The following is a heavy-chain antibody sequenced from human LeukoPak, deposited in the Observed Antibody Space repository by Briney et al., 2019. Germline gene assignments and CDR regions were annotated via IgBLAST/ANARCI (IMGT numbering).Heavy chain of an antibody. Sequence: ASVNVSCKASGYTFTSYGISWVRQPPAQGVEWMGWISAYNGNTNYAQKLQGRVTMTTDTSTSTAYMELRSLRSDDTAVYYCARGTTVVTDDAFDIWGQGTMVTVSS. CDR1: GYTFTSYG. J-gene: IGHJ3*02. CDR2: ISAYNGNT. CDR3: ARGTTVVTDDAFDI. D-gene: IGHD4-23*01. V-gene: IGHV1-18*01.